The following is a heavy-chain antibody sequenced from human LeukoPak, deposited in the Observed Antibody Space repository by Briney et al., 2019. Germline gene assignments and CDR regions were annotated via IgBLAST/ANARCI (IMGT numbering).Heavy chain of an antibody. CDR3: ARLKARIGELRFDY. J-gene: IGHJ4*02. V-gene: IGHV4-59*08. CDR2: IYYTMST. Sequence: ASETLSLTCTVSGGSTSSDYWTWIRQPPGKGLEWIGYIYYTMSTNYNPSLKSRVTISVDTSKNQFSLKLSSVTAADTAVYYCARLKARIGELRFDYWGQGTLVTVSS. D-gene: IGHD1-26*01. CDR1: GGSTSSDY.